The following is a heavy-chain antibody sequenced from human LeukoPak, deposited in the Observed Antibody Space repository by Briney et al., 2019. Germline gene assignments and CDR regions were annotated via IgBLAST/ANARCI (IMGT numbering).Heavy chain of an antibody. V-gene: IGHV3-48*04. CDR2: ISSSSSTI. Sequence: GGSLRLSCAASGFTFSSYAMSWVRQAPGKGLEWVSHISSSSSTIYYADSVKGRFTISRDNAKNSVYLQMNSLRAEDTAVYYCARGFSGSYYYWGQGTLVTVSS. J-gene: IGHJ4*02. CDR1: GFTFSSYA. CDR3: ARGFSGSYYY. D-gene: IGHD1-26*01.